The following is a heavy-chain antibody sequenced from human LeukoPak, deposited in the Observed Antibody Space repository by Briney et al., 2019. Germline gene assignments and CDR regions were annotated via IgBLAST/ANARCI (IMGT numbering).Heavy chain of an antibody. CDR1: GYTFTGYY. V-gene: IGHV1-2*02. CDR2: INPNSGGT. D-gene: IGHD2-2*01. Sequence: ASVKVPCKASGYTFTGYYMHWVRQAPGQGLEWMGWINPNSGGTNYAQKFQGRVTMTRDTSISTAYMELSRLRSDDTAVYYCAREKKVVPAASSMLYWGQGTLVTVSS. CDR3: AREKKVVPAASSMLY. J-gene: IGHJ4*02.